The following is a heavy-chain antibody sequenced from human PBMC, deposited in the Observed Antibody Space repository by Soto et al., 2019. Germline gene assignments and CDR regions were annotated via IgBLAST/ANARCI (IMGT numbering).Heavy chain of an antibody. D-gene: IGHD1-1*01. J-gene: IGHJ6*02. CDR3: ARDPPVWNYYNYYGMDV. Sequence: PSETLSLTCAVYGGSFSGYYWSWIRQPPGKGLEWIGEINHSGSTNYNPSLKSRVTISVDTSKNQFSLKLSSVAAADTAVYYCARDPPVWNYYNYYGMDVWGQGTTVTV. CDR1: GGSFSGYY. CDR2: INHSGST. V-gene: IGHV4-34*01.